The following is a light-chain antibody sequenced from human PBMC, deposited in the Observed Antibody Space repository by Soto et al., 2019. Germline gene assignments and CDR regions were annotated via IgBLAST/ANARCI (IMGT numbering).Light chain of an antibody. CDR2: AAS. J-gene: IGKJ2*01. Sequence: ENVLTQSPGTLSLSPGETATLSCKTSQSVGGTSLAWYQQKPVLAPRLLIFAASSRATGIPDRFIGSGSGTDFILTINRLEPEDFAVYYCQQSHRVPYTFGQGT. CDR1: QSVGGTS. V-gene: IGKV3-20*01. CDR3: QQSHRVPYT.